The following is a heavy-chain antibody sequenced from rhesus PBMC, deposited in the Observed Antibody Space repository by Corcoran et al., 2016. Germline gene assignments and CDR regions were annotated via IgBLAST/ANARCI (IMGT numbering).Heavy chain of an antibody. V-gene: IGHV2-95*01. CDR2: SYWNDSK. CDR3: ARMYYNIWTGYSNYGLDS. D-gene: IGHD3-3*01. J-gene: IGHJ6*01. Sequence: QVTLKESGPALVKPTQTLTLTCTFSGVSISTPGTGVGWIRQHPGKALEWLAISYWNDSKYSTTTLKSRPTISKDTSKNQVVLTMTNMDPVDTATYYFARMYYNIWTGYSNYGLDSWGQGVVVTVSS. CDR1: GVSISTPGTG.